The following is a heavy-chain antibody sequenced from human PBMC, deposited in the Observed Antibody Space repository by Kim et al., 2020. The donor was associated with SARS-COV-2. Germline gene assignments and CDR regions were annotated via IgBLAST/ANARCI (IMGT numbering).Heavy chain of an antibody. CDR2: IIPILGIA. J-gene: IGHJ6*02. D-gene: IGHD6-13*01. V-gene: IGHV1-69*04. Sequence: SVKVSCKASGGTFSSYAISWVRQAPGQGLEWMGRIIPILGIANYAQKFQGRVTITADKSTSTAYMELSSLRSEDTAVYYCAREQPNHYGMDVWGQGTTVTVSS. CDR3: AREQPNHYGMDV. CDR1: GGTFSSYA.